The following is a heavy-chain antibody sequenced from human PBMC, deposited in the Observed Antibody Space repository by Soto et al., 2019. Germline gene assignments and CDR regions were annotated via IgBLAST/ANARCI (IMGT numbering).Heavy chain of an antibody. CDR2: IYYSGST. Sequence: SETLSLTCTVSGSSISSSSYYWGWIRQPPGKGLEWIGSIYYSGSTYYNPSLKSRVTISVDTSKNQFSLKLSSVTAADTAVYYCARLSYYYGSGSSPDSSYYGMDVWGQGTTVT. J-gene: IGHJ6*02. D-gene: IGHD3-10*01. V-gene: IGHV4-39*01. CDR1: GSSISSSSYY. CDR3: ARLSYYYGSGSSPDSSYYGMDV.